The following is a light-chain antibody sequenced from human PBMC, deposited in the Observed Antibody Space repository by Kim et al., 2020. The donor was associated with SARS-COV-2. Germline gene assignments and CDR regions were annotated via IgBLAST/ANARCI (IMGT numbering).Light chain of an antibody. V-gene: IGKV3-20*01. CDR1: QTVTSKY. Sequence: EIVLTQSPGTLSLSPGQRATLSCRASQTVTSKYFAWSQQKPGQAPRLLIYAASSRATGIPDRFSGSGSGTDFTLTISRLEPEDSAVYYCQQYGGSPRYSFGQGTKLEI. CDR2: AAS. CDR3: QQYGGSPRYS. J-gene: IGKJ2*01.